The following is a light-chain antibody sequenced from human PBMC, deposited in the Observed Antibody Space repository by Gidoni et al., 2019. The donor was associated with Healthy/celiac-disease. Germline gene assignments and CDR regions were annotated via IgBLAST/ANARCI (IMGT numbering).Light chain of an antibody. J-gene: IGKJ2*01. CDR3: QRTYTAPYT. CDR2: SAS. Sequence: DNQLTQSPSSLSASVGDRVTITCRVSHGISSYLNWYRQKPGKLPKLLIYSASNLQSGVPSRFSGSGSGTDFTLTISSLQPEDVATYYGQRTYTAPYTFGQGTKLDIK. CDR1: HGISSY. V-gene: IGKV1-27*01.